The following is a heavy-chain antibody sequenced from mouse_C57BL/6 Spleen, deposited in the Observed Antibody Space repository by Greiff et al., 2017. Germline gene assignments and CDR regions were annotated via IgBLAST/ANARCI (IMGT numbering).Heavy chain of an antibody. CDR2: IYPGDGDT. J-gene: IGHJ4*01. V-gene: IGHV1-80*01. Sequence: QVQLQQSGAELVKPGASVKISCKASGYAFSSYWMNWVKQRPGKGLEWIGQIYPGDGDTNYNGKFKGKATLTADKSSSTAYMQLSSLTSEDSAVYFCARHYYGSSYDYYAMDYGGQGTSVTVSS. D-gene: IGHD1-1*01. CDR3: ARHYYGSSYDYYAMDY. CDR1: GYAFSSYW.